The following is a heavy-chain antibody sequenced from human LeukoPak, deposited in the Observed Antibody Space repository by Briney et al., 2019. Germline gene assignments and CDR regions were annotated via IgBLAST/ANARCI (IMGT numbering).Heavy chain of an antibody. J-gene: IGHJ4*02. CDR1: GFTFSDYY. CDR3: ARGTPTTRDFDS. D-gene: IGHD4-11*01. CDR2: ISSSGSTI. V-gene: IGHV3-11*04. Sequence: GGSLRLSCAASGFTFSDYYMSWIRQAPGKGLEWVSYISSSGSTIHYADSVKGRFTISRDNAKNSLYLQMNSLRAEDTALYYCARGTPTTRDFDSWGQGTLVTVSS.